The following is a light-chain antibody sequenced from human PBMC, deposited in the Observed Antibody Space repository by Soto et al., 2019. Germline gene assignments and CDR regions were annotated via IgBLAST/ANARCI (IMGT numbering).Light chain of an antibody. CDR2: EVS. CDR3: NSQTTSGIRV. CDR1: STDVGDSNH. Sequence: QSALTQPASVSGYPGQSITISCTGTSTDVGDSNHVSWYQHHPGKAPKLIIYEVSYRPSGVSNRFSGSKSAYTASLTISGLQAEDEADYYCNSQTTSGIRVFGTGTKLTVL. J-gene: IGLJ1*01. V-gene: IGLV2-14*01.